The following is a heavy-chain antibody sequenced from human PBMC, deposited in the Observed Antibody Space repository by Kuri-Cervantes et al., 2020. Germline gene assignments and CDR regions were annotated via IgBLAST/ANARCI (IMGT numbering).Heavy chain of an antibody. CDR3: ARGSGGSVGDY. CDR2: INPSGGST. CDR1: GYTFTSYY. Sequence: ASVKVSCKASGYTFTSYYMHWVRQAPGQGLEWMGIINPSGGSTSYAQKFQGRATMTRDTSTSTVYMELSRLRSDDTAVYYCARGSGGSVGDYWGQGTLVTVSS. J-gene: IGHJ4*02. V-gene: IGHV1-46*01. D-gene: IGHD2-15*01.